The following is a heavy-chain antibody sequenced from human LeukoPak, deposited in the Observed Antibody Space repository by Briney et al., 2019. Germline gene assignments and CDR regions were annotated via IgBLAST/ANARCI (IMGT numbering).Heavy chain of an antibody. V-gene: IGHV3-21*01. CDR3: ARAADHHGNFDY. J-gene: IGHJ4*02. D-gene: IGHD1-26*01. Sequence: GGSLRLSCAASGFTFSTYSVNWVRQAPGKGLEWGSYIGSSSIYIHYADSMKGRFTISRDNAKNSLYLQMNSLRAEDTAVYYCARAADHHGNFDYWGQGTLVTVSS. CDR2: IGSSSIYI. CDR1: GFTFSTYS.